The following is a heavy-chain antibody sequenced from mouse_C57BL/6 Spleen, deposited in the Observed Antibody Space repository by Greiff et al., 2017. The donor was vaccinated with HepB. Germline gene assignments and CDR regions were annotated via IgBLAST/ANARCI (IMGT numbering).Heavy chain of an antibody. Sequence: VKLQESGAELAKPGASVKLSCKASGYTFTSYWMHWVKQRPGQGLEWIGYINPSSGYTKYNQKFKDKATLPADKSSRTAYMQLSSLTYEDSAVYYCARSVYYGSSDWYFDVWGTGTTVTVSS. V-gene: IGHV1-7*01. CDR3: ARSVYYGSSDWYFDV. CDR1: GYTFTSYW. D-gene: IGHD1-1*01. J-gene: IGHJ1*03. CDR2: INPSSGYT.